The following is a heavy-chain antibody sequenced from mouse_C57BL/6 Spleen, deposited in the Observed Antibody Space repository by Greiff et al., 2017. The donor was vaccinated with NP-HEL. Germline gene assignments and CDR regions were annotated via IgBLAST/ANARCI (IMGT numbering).Heavy chain of an antibody. V-gene: IGHV5-4*01. J-gene: IGHJ4*01. CDR1: GFTFSSYA. CDR2: ISDGGSYT. CDR3: ARDPSGGAMDY. Sequence: EVNVVESGGGLVKPGGSLKLSCAASGFTFSSYAMSWVRQTPEKRLEWVATISDGGSYTYYPDNVKGRFTISRDNAKNNLYLQMSHLKSEDTAMYYCARDPSGGAMDYWGQGTSVTVSS.